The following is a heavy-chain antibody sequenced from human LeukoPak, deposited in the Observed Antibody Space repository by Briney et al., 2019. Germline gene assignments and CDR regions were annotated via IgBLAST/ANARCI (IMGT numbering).Heavy chain of an antibody. Sequence: SETLSLTCTVSGGSISSGSYYWSWIRQPAGKGLEWIGRIYTSGSTNYNPSLKSRVTTSVDTSKNQFSLKLSSVTAADTAVYYCATDYGGNSAIRFWGQGTLVTVSS. CDR1: GGSISSGSYY. CDR3: ATDYGGNSAIRF. CDR2: IYTSGST. D-gene: IGHD4-23*01. V-gene: IGHV4-61*02. J-gene: IGHJ4*02.